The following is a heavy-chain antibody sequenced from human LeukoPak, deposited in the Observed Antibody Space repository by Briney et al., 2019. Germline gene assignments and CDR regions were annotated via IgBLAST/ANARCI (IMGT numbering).Heavy chain of an antibody. V-gene: IGHV3-30*04. CDR2: ISYDGSNK. CDR1: GFTFSSYA. J-gene: IGHJ6*02. Sequence: QPGRSLRLSCAASGFTFSSYAMHWVRQAPGKGPEWVAVISYDGSNKYYADSVKGRFTISRDNSKNTLYLQMNSLRAEDTAVYYCAKAGLGYVLDPDYYYYGMDVWGQGTTVTVSS. D-gene: IGHD2-8*02. CDR3: AKAGLGYVLDPDYYYYGMDV.